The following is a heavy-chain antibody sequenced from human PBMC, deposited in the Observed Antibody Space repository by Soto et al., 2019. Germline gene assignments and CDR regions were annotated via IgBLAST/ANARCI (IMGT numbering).Heavy chain of an antibody. Sequence: PEGSLRLSCTASRFRFNVYGMSWVRQAPGKGLEWVSSISVTGENALYADSVKGRFTMSRDNSKDTLYLQMNSLRVEDTAIYYCAKQHGAGPSNLFDTWGQGALVTVSS. V-gene: IGHV3-23*01. CDR3: AKQHGAGPSNLFDT. CDR1: RFRFNVYG. CDR2: ISVTGENA. J-gene: IGHJ5*02.